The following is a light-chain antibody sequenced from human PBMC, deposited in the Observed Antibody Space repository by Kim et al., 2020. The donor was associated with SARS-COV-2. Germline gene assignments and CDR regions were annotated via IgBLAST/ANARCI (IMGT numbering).Light chain of an antibody. V-gene: IGKV1-5*03. J-gene: IGKJ1*01. CDR1: QSISSW. CDR2: QAS. Sequence: SASVGDRVTITCRASQSISSWLACYQQKPGTAPKVLIHQASNLESGVPSRFSGSGSGTEFTLTISSLQPDDSATYYCQQYSVYWTFGQGTKVDIK. CDR3: QQYSVYWT.